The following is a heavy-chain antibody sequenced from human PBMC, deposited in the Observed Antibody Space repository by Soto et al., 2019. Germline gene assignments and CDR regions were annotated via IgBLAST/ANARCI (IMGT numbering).Heavy chain of an antibody. D-gene: IGHD2-15*01. V-gene: IGHV3-11*01. CDR1: GFTLSDYY. Sequence: QVQLVESGGGLVKPGGSLRLSCAATGFTLSDYYMSWIRQAPGKGLEWVSYISSSGSTIYCADSMKGRFTISRDNAKNPRYLQWTTRGAETTPGNSGARVGPPLDYWARERWSPSPQ. CDR2: ISSSGSTI. J-gene: IGHJ4*02. CDR3: ARVGPPLDY.